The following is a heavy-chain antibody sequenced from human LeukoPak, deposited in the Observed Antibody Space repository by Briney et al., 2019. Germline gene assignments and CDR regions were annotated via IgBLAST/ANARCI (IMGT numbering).Heavy chain of an antibody. CDR3: ARGPMVRGPIGVWFDP. CDR2: IYYRGST. D-gene: IGHD3-10*01. V-gene: IGHV4-39*07. Sequence: PSETLSLTCTVSGGSISSNSYYWGWIRQPPGKGLEWIGSIYYRGSTYYNPSLKSRVTISVDTSKNQFSLKLSSVTAADTAVYYCARGPMVRGPIGVWFDPWGQGTLVTVSS. CDR1: GGSISSNSYY. J-gene: IGHJ5*02.